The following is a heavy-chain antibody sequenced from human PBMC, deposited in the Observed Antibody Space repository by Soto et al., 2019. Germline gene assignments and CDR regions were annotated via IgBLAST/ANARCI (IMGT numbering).Heavy chain of an antibody. CDR1: GYNFSDYY. V-gene: IGHV1-2*02. J-gene: IGHJ5*02. D-gene: IGHD2-8*02. CDR3: AREISGGGTLNWFDP. CDR2: VSPKSGGT. Sequence: GASVKVSCKASGYNFSDYYIHWVRQAPGQGLEWLGWVSPKSGGTNYAQKFKRRVTMTRDTSSNTVYMDLSGLKSDDTAVFYCAREISGGGTLNWFDPWGQGTLVTVSS.